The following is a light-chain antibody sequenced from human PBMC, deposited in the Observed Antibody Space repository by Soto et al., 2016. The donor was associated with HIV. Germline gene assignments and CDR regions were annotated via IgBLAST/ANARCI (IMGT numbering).Light chain of an antibody. V-gene: IGLV3-1*01. CDR2: QDS. J-gene: IGLJ2*01. CDR1: KLGEKY. CDR3: QAWDTNTVV. Sequence: SYDLTQPPSVSVSPGQTASITCSGDKLGEKYACWYQQRPGQSPVLVIYQDSKRPSGIPERFSGSNSGNTATLTISGAQAMDEADYYCQAWDTNTVVFGKGTKLTVL.